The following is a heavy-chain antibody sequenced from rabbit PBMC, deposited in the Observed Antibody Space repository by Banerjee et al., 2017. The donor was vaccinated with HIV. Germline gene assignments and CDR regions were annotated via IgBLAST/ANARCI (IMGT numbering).Heavy chain of an antibody. J-gene: IGHJ6*01. Sequence: QEQLEESGGDLVKPEGSLTLTCTASGFALSDYWICWVRQAPGKGLEWIGCVGADSGSIYSASWAKGRFTISRTSSTTVTLQMTSLTAADTATYFCARYDSSSGYSLWGPGTLVTVS. V-gene: IGHV1S45*01. D-gene: IGHD1-1*01. CDR1: GFALSDYW. CDR3: ARYDSSSGYSL. CDR2: VGADSGSI.